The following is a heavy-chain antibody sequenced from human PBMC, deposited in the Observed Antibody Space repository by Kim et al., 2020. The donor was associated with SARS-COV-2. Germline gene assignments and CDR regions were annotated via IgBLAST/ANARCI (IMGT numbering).Heavy chain of an antibody. V-gene: IGHV3-66*01. CDR3: ARAYSSSSGGFDY. J-gene: IGHJ4*02. D-gene: IGHD6-6*01. Sequence: YADSVKGRFTIYRDNSKNTLYLQMNSLRAEDTAVYYCARAYSSSSGGFDYWGQGTLVTVSS.